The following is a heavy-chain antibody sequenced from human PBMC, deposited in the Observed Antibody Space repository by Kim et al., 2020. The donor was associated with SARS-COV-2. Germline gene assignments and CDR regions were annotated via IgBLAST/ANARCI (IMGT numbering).Heavy chain of an antibody. Sequence: GGSLRLSCAASGFTFSSYAMHWVRQAPGKGLEWVAVISYDGSNKYYADSVKGRFTISRDNSKNTLYLQMNSLRAEDTAVYYCARGEEGDGYCSSTSCYIFDYWGQGTLVTVSS. CDR3: ARGEEGDGYCSSTSCYIFDY. CDR1: GFTFSSYA. CDR2: ISYDGSNK. J-gene: IGHJ4*02. D-gene: IGHD2-2*03. V-gene: IGHV3-30*04.